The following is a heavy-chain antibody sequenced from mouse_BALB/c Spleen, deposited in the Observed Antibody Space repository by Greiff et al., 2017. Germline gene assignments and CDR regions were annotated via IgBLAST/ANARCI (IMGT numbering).Heavy chain of an antibody. D-gene: IGHD2-1*01. CDR1: GFTFSSFG. V-gene: IGHV5-17*02. CDR3: ARGDYGNYVYYFDY. J-gene: IGHJ2*01. CDR2: ISSGSSTI. Sequence: EVQLVESGGGLVQPGGSRKLSCAASGFTFSSFGMHWGRQALEKGLEWVAYISSGSSTIYYADTVKGRFTISRDKTKNTLFLQLTSLRSEDTAMYSCARGDYGNYVYYFDYWGQGTTLTVSA.